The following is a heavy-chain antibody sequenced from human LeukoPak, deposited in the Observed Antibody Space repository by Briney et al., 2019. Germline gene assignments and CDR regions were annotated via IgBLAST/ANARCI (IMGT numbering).Heavy chain of an antibody. CDR1: GFTFSSYT. D-gene: IGHD3-22*01. V-gene: IGHV3-21*01. CDR3: ARDTYYYDPSGYYAADAFDI. J-gene: IGHJ3*02. Sequence: GGSLRLSCAASGFTFSSYTMNWVRQAPGKGLEWVSSISSSSGDIYYADSLKGRFTISRDNAKHSLYLQMNSLRAEDTAVHYCARDTYYYDPSGYYAADAFDIWGQGTMVTVSS. CDR2: ISSSSGDI.